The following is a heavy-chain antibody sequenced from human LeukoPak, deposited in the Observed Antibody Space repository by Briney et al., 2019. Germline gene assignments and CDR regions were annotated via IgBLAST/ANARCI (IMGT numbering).Heavy chain of an antibody. CDR2: INQDGSEK. CDR1: GFTFSSYW. V-gene: IGHV3-7*01. Sequence: GGSLRLSCAASGFTFSSYWMSWVRQAPGKGLEWVAHINQDGSEKYYVDSVKGGFTISRDNAKNSLYLQMNSLRAEDTAVYYCARETDFWSGYYIDYWGQGTLVTVSS. D-gene: IGHD3-3*01. J-gene: IGHJ4*02. CDR3: ARETDFWSGYYIDY.